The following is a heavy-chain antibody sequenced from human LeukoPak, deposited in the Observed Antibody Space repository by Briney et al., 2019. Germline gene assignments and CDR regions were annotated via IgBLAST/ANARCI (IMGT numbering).Heavy chain of an antibody. CDR2: INHNGNVN. CDR3: ARGGGLDI. CDR1: GNYW. J-gene: IGHJ6*02. D-gene: IGHD3-16*01. V-gene: IGHV3-7*03. Sequence: GGTLRLSCAASGNYWMNWARQAPGKGLEWVASINHNGNVNYYVDSVKGRFTISRDNAKNSLYLQMSNLRAEDTAVYFCARGGGLDIWGQGATVTVSS.